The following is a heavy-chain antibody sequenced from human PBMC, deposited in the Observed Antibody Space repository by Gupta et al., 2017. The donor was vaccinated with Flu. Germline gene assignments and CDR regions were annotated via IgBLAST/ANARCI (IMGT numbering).Heavy chain of an antibody. Sequence: EVQLVVSGGGLVQPGGSLKLYCQDSGLSLRDHSMNGVRQAPGKGPEWVSSIDSSSTYILYTDSARGRFTISRDNGKNALYLQMSSLRDEDTAVYYCARHIGSQRIFDYWGPGTLVIVSS. CDR1: GLSLRDHS. V-gene: IGHV3-21*01. CDR2: IDSSSTYI. D-gene: IGHD1-26*01. CDR3: ARHIGSQRIFDY. J-gene: IGHJ4*02.